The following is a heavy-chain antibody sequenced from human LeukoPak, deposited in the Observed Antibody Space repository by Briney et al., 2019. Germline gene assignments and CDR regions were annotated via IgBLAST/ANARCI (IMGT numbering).Heavy chain of an antibody. J-gene: IGHJ6*02. CDR1: GFTFSNAW. D-gene: IGHD5-18*01. CDR2: IKSKTDGGTT. V-gene: IGHV3-15*07. CDR3: TTDRGYSYGYPNYYYYYGMDV. Sequence: GGSLRLSCAASGFTFSNAWMNWVRQAPGKGLEWVGRIKSKTDGGTTDYAAPVKGRFTISRDDSKSTLYLQMNSLKTEDTAVYHCTTDRGYSYGYPNYYYYYGMDVWGQGTTVTVSS.